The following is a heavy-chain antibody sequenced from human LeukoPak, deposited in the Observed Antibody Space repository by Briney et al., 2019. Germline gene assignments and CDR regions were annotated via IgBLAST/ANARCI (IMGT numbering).Heavy chain of an antibody. J-gene: IGHJ5*02. CDR3: AKGILRPAASRFDP. D-gene: IGHD2-21*01. CDR1: GFTFSSYG. V-gene: IGHV3-30*18. Sequence: GGSLRLSCAASGFTFSSYGMHWVRQAPGKGLEWVAVISYDGSNKYYADSVKGRFTISRDNSKNTLYLQMNSLRAEDTAVYYCAKGILRPAASRFDPWGQGTLVTVSS. CDR2: ISYDGSNK.